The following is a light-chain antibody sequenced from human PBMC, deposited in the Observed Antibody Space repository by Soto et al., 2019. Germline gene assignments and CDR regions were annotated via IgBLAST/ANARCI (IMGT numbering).Light chain of an antibody. Sequence: IVLTQSPGTLSLSPGERATLSCRAGQSVSSNYLAWYQQKPGQAPRLLIYAASSRATGIPDRFSGSGSGTDFTLTIDGLEPEDFVVYYCQQRSNWLTFGGGTKVDIK. J-gene: IGKJ4*01. CDR1: QSVSSNY. CDR3: QQRSNWLT. V-gene: IGKV3D-20*02. CDR2: AAS.